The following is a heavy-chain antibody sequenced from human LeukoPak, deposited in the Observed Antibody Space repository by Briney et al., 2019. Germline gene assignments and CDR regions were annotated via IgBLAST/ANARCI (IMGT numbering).Heavy chain of an antibody. J-gene: IGHJ4*02. Sequence: PGGSLRLSCAASGFTFSSHWMHWVRQAPGKGLVWVSRIDGDGRITTYADSVKGRFTISRDNAKNTLYLQMNTLRDEDTAVYYCARDYNWNPPDYWGQGTLVTVS. CDR1: GFTFSSHW. V-gene: IGHV3-74*01. CDR3: ARDYNWNPPDY. CDR2: IDGDGRIT. D-gene: IGHD1-1*01.